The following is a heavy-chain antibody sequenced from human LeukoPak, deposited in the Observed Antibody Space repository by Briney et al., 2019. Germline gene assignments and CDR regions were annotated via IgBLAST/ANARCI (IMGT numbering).Heavy chain of an antibody. CDR3: ARDSASVASDAFDI. V-gene: IGHV3-30*03. J-gene: IGHJ3*02. D-gene: IGHD4-23*01. CDR2: ISYDGSNK. Sequence: PGRSLRLSCAASGFTFSSYGMHWVRQAPGKGLEWVAVISYDGSNKYYADSVKGRFTISRDNSKNTLYLQMNSLRAEDTAVYYCARDSASVASDAFDIWGQGTMVTVSS. CDR1: GFTFSSYG.